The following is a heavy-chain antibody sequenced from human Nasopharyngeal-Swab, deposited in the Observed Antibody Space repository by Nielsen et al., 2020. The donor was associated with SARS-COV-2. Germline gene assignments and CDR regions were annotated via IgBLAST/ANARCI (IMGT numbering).Heavy chain of an antibody. CDR1: GGTFSSYA. J-gene: IGHJ5*02. CDR3: ARVRDIAVAGTNWFDP. V-gene: IGHV1-69*13. CDR2: IIPIFGTA. Sequence: SVKVSCKASGGTFSSYAISWVRQAPGQGLEWMGGIIPIFGTANYAQKFQGRVTITADESTSTAYMELSSLRSEDTAVYYCARVRDIAVAGTNWFDPWGQGTLVTLS. D-gene: IGHD6-19*01.